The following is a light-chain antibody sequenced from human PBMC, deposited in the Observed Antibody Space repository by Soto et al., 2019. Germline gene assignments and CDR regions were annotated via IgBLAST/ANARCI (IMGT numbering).Light chain of an antibody. CDR1: SSDVGGYNY. Sequence: QSALTQPPSASGSPGQSVTISCTGTSSDVGGYNYVSWYQHHPGKAPKLMIYDVSKRPSGVPDRSSGSKSGNTASLTVSWVQADDEADYYCSSYAGSNIVVFGGGTKLTVL. CDR3: SSYAGSNIVV. V-gene: IGLV2-8*01. CDR2: DVS. J-gene: IGLJ2*01.